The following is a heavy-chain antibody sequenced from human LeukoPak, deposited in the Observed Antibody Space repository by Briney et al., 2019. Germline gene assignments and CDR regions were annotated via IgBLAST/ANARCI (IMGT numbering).Heavy chain of an antibody. D-gene: IGHD3-3*01. CDR1: GGSISSGSYY. Sequence: PSETLSLTCTVSGGSISSGSYYWSWIRQPAGKGLEWIGEINHSGSTNYNPSLKSRVTISVDTSKNQFSLKLSSVTAADTAVYYCARDLPPLYDFWSGIRNWFDPWGQGTLVTVSS. CDR2: INHSGST. V-gene: IGHV4-61*10. J-gene: IGHJ5*02. CDR3: ARDLPPLYDFWSGIRNWFDP.